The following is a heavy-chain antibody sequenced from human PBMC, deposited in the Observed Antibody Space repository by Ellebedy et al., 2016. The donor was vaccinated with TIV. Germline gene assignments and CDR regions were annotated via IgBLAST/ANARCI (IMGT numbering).Heavy chain of an antibody. Sequence: AASVKVSCQASGYTFSNYGVTWVRRAPGQGLEWMGWISPHTGNTNYAQKLQGRVTMTTDTSTSTAYMELRSLRSEDTAVYYCARRNYFCDSWGQGTLVTVSS. CDR3: ARRNYFCDS. D-gene: IGHD1-14*01. CDR1: GYTFSNYG. V-gene: IGHV1-18*04. CDR2: ISPHTGNT. J-gene: IGHJ4*02.